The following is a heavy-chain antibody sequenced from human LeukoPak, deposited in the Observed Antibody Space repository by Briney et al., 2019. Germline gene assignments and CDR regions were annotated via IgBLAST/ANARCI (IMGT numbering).Heavy chain of an antibody. CDR2: INPNSGGT. CDR3: ARGRIGIFGVVTPMDV. CDR1: GYTFTGYY. J-gene: IGHJ6*02. Sequence: ASVKVSCKASGYTFTGYYMHWVRQAPGQGLAWMGWINPNSGGTNYAQKFQGRVTMTRDTSISTAYMELSRLRSDDTAVYYCARGRIGIFGVVTPMDVWGQGTTVTVSS. V-gene: IGHV1-2*02. D-gene: IGHD3-3*01.